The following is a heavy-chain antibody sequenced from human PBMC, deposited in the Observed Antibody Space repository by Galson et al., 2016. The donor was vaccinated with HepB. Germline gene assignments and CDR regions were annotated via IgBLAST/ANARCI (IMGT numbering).Heavy chain of an antibody. CDR3: GRLRSTWERLQDY. V-gene: IGHV3-11*01. Sequence: SLRLSCAAAGFVFRDYYMSWIRQIPGKGLEWVSYTSNSGGNIYYADSVKGRFTTSRDNANNLVYLHMNNLRAEDTAVYYCGRLRSTWERLQDYWGQGTLVTVSS. CDR2: TSNSGGNI. CDR1: GFVFRDYY. J-gene: IGHJ4*02. D-gene: IGHD1-26*01.